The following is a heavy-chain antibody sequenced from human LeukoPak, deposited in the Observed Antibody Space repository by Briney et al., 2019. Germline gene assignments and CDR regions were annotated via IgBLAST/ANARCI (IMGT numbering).Heavy chain of an antibody. CDR1: GGSISSSSYY. CDR3: AGPDYGDYVSDAFDI. D-gene: IGHD4-17*01. CDR2: IYYSGST. J-gene: IGHJ3*02. V-gene: IGHV4-39*01. Sequence: PSETLSLTCTVSGGSISSSSYYWGWIRQPPGKGLEWIGSIYYSGSTYYNPSLKSRVTISVDTSKNQFSLKLSAVTAADMAVYYCAGPDYGDYVSDAFDIWGQGTMVTVSS.